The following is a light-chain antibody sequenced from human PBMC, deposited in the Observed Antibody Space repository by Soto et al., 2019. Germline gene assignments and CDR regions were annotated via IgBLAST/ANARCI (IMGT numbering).Light chain of an antibody. CDR1: QDVGRY. V-gene: IGKV1-8*01. CDR2: GAS. CDR3: QHYKNYPWT. J-gene: IGKJ1*01. Sequence: AIRMTQSPSSLSASAGDRVAIARRASQDVGRYLAWYQQKPGQAPKLLIYGASTLQSGVPSRFSGGGSGTDFTLTISCLQSEDFATYYCQHYKNYPWTFGQGTKVEIK.